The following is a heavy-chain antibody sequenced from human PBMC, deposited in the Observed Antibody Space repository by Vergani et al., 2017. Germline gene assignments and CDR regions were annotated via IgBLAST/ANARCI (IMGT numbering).Heavy chain of an antibody. V-gene: IGHV1-8*01. D-gene: IGHD2-15*01. CDR1: GYTFTSYD. J-gene: IGHJ6*02. CDR3: ARGGGSYVYYYYYGMDV. Sequence: QVQLVRSGAEVKKPGASVKVSCKASGYTFTSYDINWVRQATGQGLEWMGWMNPNSGNTGYAQKFQGRVTMTRNTSISTAYMELSSLRSEDTAVYYCARGGGSYVYYYYYGMDVWGQGTTVTVSS. CDR2: MNPNSGNT.